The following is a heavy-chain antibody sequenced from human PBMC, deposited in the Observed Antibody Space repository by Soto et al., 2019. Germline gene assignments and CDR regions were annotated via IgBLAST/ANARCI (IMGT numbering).Heavy chain of an antibody. CDR3: ARSWFGESPFDY. D-gene: IGHD3-10*01. CDR2: IYYSGST. Sequence: SETLSLACTVSGGSISSYYWSWIRQPPGKGLEWIGYIYYSGSTNYNPSLKSRVTISVDTSKNQFSLKLSSATAADTAVYYCARSWFGESPFDYWGQGTLVTVSS. J-gene: IGHJ4*02. V-gene: IGHV4-59*01. CDR1: GGSISSYY.